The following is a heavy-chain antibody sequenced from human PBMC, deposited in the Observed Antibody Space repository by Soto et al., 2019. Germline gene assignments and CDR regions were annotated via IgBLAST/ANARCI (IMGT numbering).Heavy chain of an antibody. CDR1: GFKFSSYT. V-gene: IGHV3-21*01. CDR2: ISKSPGHI. Sequence: VESGGGLVKPGGSLRLSCAASGFKFSSYTINWVRQAPGKGLEWVSSISKSPGHIYYADSVKGRFTISKDNAKNSLYLQMNSLRAEDTAVYYCARADHYDFWSGYLTSRGESHYYGMDVWGQGTTVTVSS. J-gene: IGHJ6*02. D-gene: IGHD3-3*01. CDR3: ARADHYDFWSGYLTSRGESHYYGMDV.